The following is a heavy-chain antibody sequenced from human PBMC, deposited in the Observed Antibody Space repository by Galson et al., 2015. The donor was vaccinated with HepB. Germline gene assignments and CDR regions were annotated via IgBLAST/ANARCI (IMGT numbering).Heavy chain of an antibody. J-gene: IGHJ4*02. V-gene: IGHV3-23*01. CDR1: RFTFSSYA. Sequence: SLRLSCAASRFTFSSYAMSWVRQAPGKGLEWVSAISGSGGSTYYADSVKGRFTISRGNSKNTLYLQMNSLRAEDTAVYYCAKVHRTTVTPVGLDYWGQGTLVTVSS. D-gene: IGHD4-17*01. CDR3: AKVHRTTVTPVGLDY. CDR2: ISGSGGST.